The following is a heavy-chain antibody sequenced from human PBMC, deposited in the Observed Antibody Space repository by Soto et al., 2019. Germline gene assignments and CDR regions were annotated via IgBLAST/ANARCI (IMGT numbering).Heavy chain of an antibody. V-gene: IGHV5-51*01. CDR2: IYPGDSDT. CDR3: ARVGGFGELLYSHYYYYGMDV. D-gene: IGHD3-10*01. Sequence: PGESLKISCKGSGYSFTSYWIGWVRQMPGKGLEWMGIIYPGDSDTRYSPSFQGQVTISADKSISTAYLQWSSLKASDTAMYYCARVGGFGELLYSHYYYYGMDVWGQGTTVTVSS. CDR1: GYSFTSYW. J-gene: IGHJ6*02.